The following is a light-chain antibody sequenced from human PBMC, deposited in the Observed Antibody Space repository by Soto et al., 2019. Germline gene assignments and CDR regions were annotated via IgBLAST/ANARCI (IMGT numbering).Light chain of an antibody. CDR1: QTISRY. CDR3: QYNNWPPSWT. V-gene: IGKV1-39*01. Sequence: DVQMTQSPSSLSASVGDRVTITCRTSQTISRYLAWYQQKPGKAPQLLIYAVSSLQSGVPSRFSGSGSGTDFTLTISSLQPEDFATYCQQYNNWPPSWTFGQGTKVDIK. CDR2: AVS. J-gene: IGKJ1*01.